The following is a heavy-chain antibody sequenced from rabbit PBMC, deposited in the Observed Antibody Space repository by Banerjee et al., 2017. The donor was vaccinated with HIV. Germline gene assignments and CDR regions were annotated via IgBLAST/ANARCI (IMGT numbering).Heavy chain of an antibody. CDR1: GFSFSSSYW. V-gene: IGHV1S45*01. D-gene: IGHD1-1*01. CDR2: IYAGSGST. CDR3: ARCASSSTYWGFNF. Sequence: EESGGGLVQPEGSLTLTCTASGFSFSSSYWICWVRQAPGKGLEWIACIYAGSGSTYYASWAKGRFTITKTSSTTVTLQMTSLTAADTATYFCARCASSSTYWGFNFWGQGTLVTVS. J-gene: IGHJ4*01.